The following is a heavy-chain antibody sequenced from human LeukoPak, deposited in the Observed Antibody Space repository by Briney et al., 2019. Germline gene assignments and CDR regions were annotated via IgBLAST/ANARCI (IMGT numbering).Heavy chain of an antibody. V-gene: IGHV5-51*01. CDR3: ARRMTRGVITSPFDS. CDR2: IYPGDSDT. Sequence: GESLKISCKGSGYSFTNYWIGWVRQMPGKGLGLMGLIYPGDSDTTYSPSFQGQVTISADKSISTAYLQWSSLKASDTAMYYCARRMTRGVITSPFDSWGQGTLVCVSS. J-gene: IGHJ4*02. CDR1: GYSFTNYW. D-gene: IGHD3-10*01.